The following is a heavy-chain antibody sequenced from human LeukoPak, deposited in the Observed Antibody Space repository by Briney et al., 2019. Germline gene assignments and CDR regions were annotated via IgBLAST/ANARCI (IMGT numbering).Heavy chain of an antibody. Sequence: SETLSLTCTVSGGSISSYYWSWIRQPPGKGLEWIGYIYTSGSTNYNPSLKSRVTISVDTSKNQFSLKLSSVTAADTAVYYCARQNYDLWSGYFEATNWFDPWGQGTLVTVSS. V-gene: IGHV4-4*09. CDR1: GGSISSYY. CDR3: ARQNYDLWSGYFEATNWFDP. J-gene: IGHJ5*02. D-gene: IGHD3-3*01. CDR2: IYTSGST.